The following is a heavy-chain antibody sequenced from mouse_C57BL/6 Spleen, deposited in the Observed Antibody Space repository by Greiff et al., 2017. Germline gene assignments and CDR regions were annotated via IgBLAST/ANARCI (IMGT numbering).Heavy chain of an antibody. J-gene: IGHJ3*01. D-gene: IGHD2-1*01. CDR3: ARDYGNSWLAY. CDR2: IDPSDSYT. V-gene: IGHV1-69*01. Sequence: QVQLQQPGAELVMPGASVKLSCKASGYTFTSYWMHWVKQRPGQGLEWIGEIDPSDSYTNYNQKFTGKSTLTVDKSSSTAYMQLSSLTSEDSAVYYCARDYGNSWLAYWGQGTLVTVSA. CDR1: GYTFTSYW.